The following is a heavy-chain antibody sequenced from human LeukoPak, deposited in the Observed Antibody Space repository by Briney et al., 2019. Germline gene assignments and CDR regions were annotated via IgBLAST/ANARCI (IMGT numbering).Heavy chain of an antibody. V-gene: IGHV4-34*01. CDR2: INHSGST. D-gene: IGHD6-13*01. Sequence: PSETLSLTCAVYGGSFSGYYWSWIRQPPGKGLEWIGEINHSGSTNYNPSLKSRVTISVDTSKNQFSLKLSSVTAAATAVYYCAKQPRYYYYYMDVWGKGTTVTVSS. CDR3: AKQPRYYYYYMDV. J-gene: IGHJ6*03. CDR1: GGSFSGYY.